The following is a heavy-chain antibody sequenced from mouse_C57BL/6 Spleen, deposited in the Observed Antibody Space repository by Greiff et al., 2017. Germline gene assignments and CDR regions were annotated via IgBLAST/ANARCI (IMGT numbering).Heavy chain of an antibody. Sequence: QVQLKQPGAELVRPGTSVKLSCKASGYTFTSYWMHWVKQRPGQGLEWIGVIDPSDSYTNYNQKFKGKATLTVDTSSSTAYMQLSSLTSEDSAVYYCAHSSGYRYYFDYWGQGTTLTVSS. CDR3: AHSSGYRYYFDY. V-gene: IGHV1-59*01. CDR1: GYTFTSYW. D-gene: IGHD3-2*02. J-gene: IGHJ2*01. CDR2: IDPSDSYT.